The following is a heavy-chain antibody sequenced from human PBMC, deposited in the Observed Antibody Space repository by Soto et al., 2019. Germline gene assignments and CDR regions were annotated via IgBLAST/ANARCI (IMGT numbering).Heavy chain of an antibody. V-gene: IGHV4-59*13. J-gene: IGHJ5*01. Sequence: QVQLQESGPGLVKPSETLSLTCTVSGGSIRDFYWSWVRQPPGKGLEWIGHVYYTGRANYNSSLKSRVTMSLDTSKNQVSLKLTSVTAGDTAVYYCARDTQYTGGDWYEDWFDSWGQGTRVTVSS. CDR3: ARDTQYTGGDWYEDWFDS. CDR2: VYYTGRA. CDR1: GGSIRDFY. D-gene: IGHD2-21*02.